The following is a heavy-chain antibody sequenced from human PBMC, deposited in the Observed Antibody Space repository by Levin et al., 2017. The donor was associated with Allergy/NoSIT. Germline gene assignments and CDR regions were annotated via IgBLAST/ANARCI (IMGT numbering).Heavy chain of an antibody. CDR2: ISGNGRTT. CDR1: GFTFSSYA. J-gene: IGHJ4*02. V-gene: IGHV3-23*01. D-gene: IGHD2-2*01. Sequence: GGSLRLSCAASGFTFSSYAMSWVRQAPGKGLEWVSAISGNGRTTNYADSVKGRFTISRDNSKNTLFLQMNSLRNDDTAVYFCVREADCTSTSGYHFDSWGQGILVTVSS. CDR3: VREADCTSTSGYHFDS.